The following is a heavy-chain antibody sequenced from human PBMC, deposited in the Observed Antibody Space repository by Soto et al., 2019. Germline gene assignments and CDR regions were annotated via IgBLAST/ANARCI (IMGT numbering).Heavy chain of an antibody. CDR1: GYTFTSYA. Sequence: ASVKVSCKASGYTFTSYAMHWVRQAPGQRLEWMGWINAGNGNTKYSQKFQGRVTITRDTSASTAYMELSSLRSDDTAVYYCARDPQNNYYYYYGMDVWGQGTTVTVSS. J-gene: IGHJ6*02. V-gene: IGHV1-3*01. CDR3: ARDPQNNYYYYYGMDV. CDR2: INAGNGNT.